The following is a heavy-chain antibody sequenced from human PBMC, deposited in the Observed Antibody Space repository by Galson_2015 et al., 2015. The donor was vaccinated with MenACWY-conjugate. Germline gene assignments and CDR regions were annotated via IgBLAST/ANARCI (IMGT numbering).Heavy chain of an antibody. D-gene: IGHD5-18*01. J-gene: IGHJ6*03. V-gene: IGHV3-21*01. CDR3: ARVGTWIHQYFYYMDV. CDR2: ISSGSTYI. Sequence: SLRLSCAASGFTFSSYTMTWVRQAPGKGLEWVSSISSGSTYIFYADSVKGRFSISRDNAKNSLFLQMDSLRAGDTGVYYCARVGTWIHQYFYYMDVWGKGTTVTVSS. CDR1: GFTFSSYT.